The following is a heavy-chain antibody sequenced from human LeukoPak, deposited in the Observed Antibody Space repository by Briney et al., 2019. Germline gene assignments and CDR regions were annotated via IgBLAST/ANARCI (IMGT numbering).Heavy chain of an antibody. CDR2: INPSGGST. CDR3: ARDPGPPRDSSSWQYYFDY. V-gene: IGHV1-46*01. D-gene: IGHD6-13*01. Sequence: ASVKVSCKASGYTFTSYYMHWVRQAPGQGLEWMGIINPSGGSTSYAQKFQGRVTMTRDTPTSTVYMELSSLRSEDTAVYYCARDPGPPRDSSSWQYYFDYWGQGTLVTVSS. J-gene: IGHJ4*02. CDR1: GYTFTSYY.